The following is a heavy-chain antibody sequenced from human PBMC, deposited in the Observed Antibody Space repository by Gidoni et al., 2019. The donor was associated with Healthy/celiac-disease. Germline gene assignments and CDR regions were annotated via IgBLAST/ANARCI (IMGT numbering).Heavy chain of an antibody. CDR3: ARVNGYTRWAFDI. CDR1: GFPFSDYY. V-gene: IGHV3-11*05. D-gene: IGHD5-12*01. J-gene: IGHJ3*02. Sequence: QVQLVESGGGLVKPGGSLRLSCAASGFPFSDYYMSWIRQAPGKGLEWVTYISSSSSYTNYADSVKGRFTISRDNAKNSLYLQMNSLRAEDTAVYYCARVNGYTRWAFDIWGQGTMVTVSS. CDR2: ISSSSSYT.